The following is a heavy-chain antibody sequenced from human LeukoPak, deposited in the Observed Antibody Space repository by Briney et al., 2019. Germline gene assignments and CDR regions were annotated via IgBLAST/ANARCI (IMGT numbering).Heavy chain of an antibody. Sequence: GGSLRLSCAASGFTFDDYAMHWVRQAPGKGLEWVSGISWNSGSIGYADSVKGRFTISRDNAKNSLYLQMNSLRAEDTALYYCAKGPAEDLWYFDLWGRGTLVTVSS. CDR2: ISWNSGSI. CDR3: AKGPAEDLWYFDL. V-gene: IGHV3-9*01. J-gene: IGHJ2*01. D-gene: IGHD2-15*01. CDR1: GFTFDDYA.